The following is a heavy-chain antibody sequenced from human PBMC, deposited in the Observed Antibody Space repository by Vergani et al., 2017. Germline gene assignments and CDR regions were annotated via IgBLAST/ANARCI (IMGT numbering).Heavy chain of an antibody. J-gene: IGHJ3*02. CDR3: ARQDSSGWVGSAFDI. Sequence: QVQLQQWGAGLLKPSETLSLTCAVYGGSISSYYWSWIRQPPGKGLEWIGYIYYSGSTNYNPSLKSRVTISVDTSKNQFSLKLSSVTAADTAVYYCARQDSSGWVGSAFDIWGQGTMVTVSS. D-gene: IGHD6-19*01. V-gene: IGHV4-59*08. CDR2: IYYSGST. CDR1: GGSISSYY.